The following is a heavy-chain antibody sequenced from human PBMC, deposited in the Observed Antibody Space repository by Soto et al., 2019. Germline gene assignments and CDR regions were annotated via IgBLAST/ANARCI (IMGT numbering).Heavy chain of an antibody. Sequence: GGSLRLSCAASGFIFNDYWMSWVRQAPGKGLEWVANINRDESEKYYVDSVEGRFTISRDNAKNSLYLQMNNLRTEDTAVYYCASHGRGTYWGQGTLVTVSS. CDR3: ASHGRGTY. V-gene: IGHV3-7*01. J-gene: IGHJ4*02. CDR1: GFIFNDYW. CDR2: INRDESEK. D-gene: IGHD2-15*01.